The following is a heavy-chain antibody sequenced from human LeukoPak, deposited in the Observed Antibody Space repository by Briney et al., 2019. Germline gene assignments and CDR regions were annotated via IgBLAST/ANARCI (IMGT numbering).Heavy chain of an antibody. Sequence: SETLSLTCTVSGGSISSSSYYWGWIRQPPGKGLEWIGSIYYSGSTYYNPSLKSRVTISVDTSKNQFSLKLSSVTAADTAVYYCARVNLDWLLSRYYYYMDVWGKGTTVTISS. CDR2: IYYSGST. D-gene: IGHD3-9*01. CDR1: GGSISSSSYY. CDR3: ARVNLDWLLSRYYYYMDV. V-gene: IGHV4-39*01. J-gene: IGHJ6*03.